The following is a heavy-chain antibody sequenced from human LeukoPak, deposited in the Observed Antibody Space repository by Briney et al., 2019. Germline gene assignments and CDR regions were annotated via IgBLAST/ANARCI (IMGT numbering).Heavy chain of an antibody. CDR1: GFTFSNAW. J-gene: IGHJ3*02. D-gene: IGHD3-3*01. V-gene: IGHV3-30*02. CDR2: MRNDGSQI. Sequence: GGSLRLSCVVSGFTFSNAWMSWVRQAPGKGLEWVASMRNDGSQIYHADPVKGRFTISRDNSKNTLYLQMNSLRVEDTAIYYCAKDMGRRIFGVAYDAFHIWGQGTMVTVSS. CDR3: AKDMGRRIFGVAYDAFHI.